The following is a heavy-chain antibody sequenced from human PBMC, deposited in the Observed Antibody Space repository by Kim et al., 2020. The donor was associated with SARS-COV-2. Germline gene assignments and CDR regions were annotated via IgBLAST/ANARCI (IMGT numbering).Heavy chain of an antibody. CDR2: VYYNGNT. Sequence: SETLSLTCTVSGVSLSSGSYYWSWVRQPPGKELEWIGYVYYNGNTDYNPSLESRATMSMDTSKEQFSLRLRSVTAADTSIYHCATEGPSGSFDNWGQGILVTVSS. CDR3: ATEGPSGSFDN. CDR1: GVSLSSGSYY. J-gene: IGHJ5*02. V-gene: IGHV4-61*01. D-gene: IGHD3-10*01.